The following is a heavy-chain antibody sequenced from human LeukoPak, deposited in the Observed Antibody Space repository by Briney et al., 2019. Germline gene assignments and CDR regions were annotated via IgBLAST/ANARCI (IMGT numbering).Heavy chain of an antibody. V-gene: IGHV3-23*01. J-gene: IGHJ4*02. CDR2: VFGSGSDT. CDR3: AKTSRGNSGYDSPFDY. D-gene: IGHD5-12*01. Sequence: AGGSLRLSCAASGFTFSTYAMSWVRQAPGKGLEWVSAVFGSGSDTYYANSVKGRFTISRDNSKNTLYLQMNSLRAEDTAIYYCAKTSRGNSGYDSPFDYWGQGTLVTV. CDR1: GFTFSTYA.